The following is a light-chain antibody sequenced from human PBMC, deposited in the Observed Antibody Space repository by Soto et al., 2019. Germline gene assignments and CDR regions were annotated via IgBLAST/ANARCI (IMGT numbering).Light chain of an antibody. CDR2: KAS. Sequence: ALRMTQSPSSFSASPGDRVTITCRASQGISSYLAWYQQKPGKAPKLLIYKASTLKSGVPSRFSGSGSGTEFTLTISSLQPDDFATYYCQHYNSYSEAFGQGTKV. J-gene: IGKJ1*01. V-gene: IGKV1-8*01. CDR1: QGISSY. CDR3: QHYNSYSEA.